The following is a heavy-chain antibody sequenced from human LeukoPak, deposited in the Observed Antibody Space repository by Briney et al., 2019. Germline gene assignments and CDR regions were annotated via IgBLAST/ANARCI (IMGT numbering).Heavy chain of an antibody. CDR2: ISYDGSNK. V-gene: IGHV3-30*03. D-gene: IGHD3-10*01. J-gene: IGHJ4*02. CDR1: GFTFSSYG. CDR3: VRENYGEYYFDY. Sequence: GGSLRLSCAASGFTFSSYGMHWVRQAPGKGLEWVAVISYDGSNKYYADSVKGRFTISRDNSANTLYLQMNSLGAEDTAVYFCVRENYGEYYFDYWGQGTLVTVSS.